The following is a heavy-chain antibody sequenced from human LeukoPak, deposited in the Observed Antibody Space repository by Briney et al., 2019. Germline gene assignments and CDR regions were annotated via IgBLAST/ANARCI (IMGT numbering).Heavy chain of an antibody. CDR1: GGSISSYY. V-gene: IGHV4-59*08. CDR3: ARLLRLRWDYYYGMDV. Sequence: SETLSLTCTVSGGSISSYYWSWIRQPPGKGLEWIEYIYYSGSTNYNPSLKSRVTISVDTSKNQFSLKLSSVTAADTAVYYCARLLRLRWDYYYGMDVWGQGTTVTVSS. CDR2: IYYSGST. D-gene: IGHD4-23*01. J-gene: IGHJ6*02.